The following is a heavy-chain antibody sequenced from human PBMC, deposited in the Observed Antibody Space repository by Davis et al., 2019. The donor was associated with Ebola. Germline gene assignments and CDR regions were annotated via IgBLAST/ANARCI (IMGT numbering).Heavy chain of an antibody. V-gene: IGHV4-34*01. CDR2: INHSGGT. Sequence: PSETLSLTCAVYGGSFSGYYWSWIRQPPGKGLEWIGEINHSGGTNYNPSLKSRVTISVDTSKNQFSLKLSSVTAADMAVYYCASSKPNPGLDYWGQGTLVTVSS. D-gene: IGHD1-14*01. CDR1: GGSFSGYY. CDR3: ASSKPNPGLDY. J-gene: IGHJ4*02.